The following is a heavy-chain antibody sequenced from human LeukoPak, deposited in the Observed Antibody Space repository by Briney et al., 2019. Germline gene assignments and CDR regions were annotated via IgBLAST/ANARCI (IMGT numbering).Heavy chain of an antibody. D-gene: IGHD3-10*01. CDR1: GGSFSGYY. V-gene: IGHV4-34*01. CDR2: INHSGST. J-gene: IGHJ5*02. Sequence: SETLSLTCAVYGGSFSGYYWSWIRQPPGKGLEWIGEINHSGSTNYNPSLKSRVTISVDTSKNQFSLKLSSVTAADTAVYYCARGAFRGFRRSNWFDPWGQGTLVTVSS. CDR3: ARGAFRGFRRSNWFDP.